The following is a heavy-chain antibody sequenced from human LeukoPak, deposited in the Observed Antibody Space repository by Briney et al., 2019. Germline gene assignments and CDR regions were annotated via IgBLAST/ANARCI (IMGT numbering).Heavy chain of an antibody. V-gene: IGHV1-69*13. J-gene: IGHJ6*02. CDR3: ATTPRGYSSGWYHGSVGRYYYSYGMDV. CDR1: GGTYISDA. Sequence: SAKVSCKASGGTYISDAISWVRQATGQWLEWMGGSIPIFGTANYAQKFQGRVTITADESTSTAYMELGSLRSEDTAVYYCATTPRGYSSGWYHGSVGRYYYSYGMDVWGQGTTVTVSS. CDR2: SIPIFGTA. D-gene: IGHD6-19*01.